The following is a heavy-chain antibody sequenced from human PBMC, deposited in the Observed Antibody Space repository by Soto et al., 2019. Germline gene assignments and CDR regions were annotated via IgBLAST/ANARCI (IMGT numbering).Heavy chain of an antibody. Sequence: QVQLVESGGGVVQPGRSLRLSCAASGFTFSSYGMYWVRQAPGKGLEWVAVISYDGSNKYYADSVKGRFTISRDNSKNTLYLQMNSLRAEDTAVYYCAKDFSYYDSSGYPLPDYWGQGTLVTVSS. D-gene: IGHD3-22*01. CDR3: AKDFSYYDSSGYPLPDY. CDR2: ISYDGSNK. J-gene: IGHJ4*02. V-gene: IGHV3-30*18. CDR1: GFTFSSYG.